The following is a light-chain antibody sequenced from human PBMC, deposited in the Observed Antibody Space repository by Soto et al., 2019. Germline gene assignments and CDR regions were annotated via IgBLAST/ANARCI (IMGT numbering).Light chain of an antibody. CDR1: SSDFGGYNY. CDR2: DVS. CDR3: RSYIPNITTYV. Sequence: QSVLTQPASVSGSPGQSITISCTGTSSDFGGYNYVSWYQHHPGKAPKRMIHDVSNRPSGVSNRFSGSKSGNTASLTISGLQAEDEANYYCRSYIPNITTYVFGTGTKVTVL. J-gene: IGLJ1*01. V-gene: IGLV2-14*03.